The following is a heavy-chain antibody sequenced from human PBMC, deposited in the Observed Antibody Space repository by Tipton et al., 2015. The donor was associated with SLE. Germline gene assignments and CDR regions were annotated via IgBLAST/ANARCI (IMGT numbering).Heavy chain of an antibody. V-gene: IGHV4-34*01. J-gene: IGHJ3*02. Sequence: TLSLTCAVYGGSFSGYYWSWIRQPPGKGLEWIGEINHSGSTNYKPSLKSRVTISVDTSKNQFSLKLSSVTAADTAVYYCASGILTGNAAFDIWGPVTVVTVS. CDR2: INHSGST. CDR1: GGSFSGYY. CDR3: ASGILTGNAAFDI. D-gene: IGHD3-9*01.